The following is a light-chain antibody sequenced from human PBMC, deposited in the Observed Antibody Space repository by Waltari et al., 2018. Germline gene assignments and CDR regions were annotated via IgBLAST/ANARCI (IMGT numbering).Light chain of an antibody. V-gene: IGKV4-1*01. CDR1: QSLLFSSNNENY. J-gene: IGKJ1*01. CDR3: HQYLSTPWT. CDR2: WAS. Sequence: DIVMTQSPDSLAVSLGERATIHCKSRQSLLFSSNNENYLAWDQQKAGQPPKLLISWASTRESGLPDRFTGSGSGTDFTLTISSLQAEDVAVYFCHQYLSTPWTFGQGTKVEIK.